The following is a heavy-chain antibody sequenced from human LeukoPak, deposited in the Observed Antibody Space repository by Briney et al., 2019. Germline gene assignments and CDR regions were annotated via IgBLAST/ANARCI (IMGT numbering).Heavy chain of an antibody. CDR2: INWNGAST. J-gene: IGHJ2*01. CDR1: GFIFQDYG. Sequence: GGSLRLSCAASGFIFQDYGLSCVRQGPGKGLEWVAGINWNGASTGYEDSVKGRFTISRDNAKNSLSLQMSSLRVEDTAFYYCARRTGGGDCREEFACHFDLWGRGTLVTVSS. V-gene: IGHV3-20*04. CDR3: ARRTGGGDCREEFACHFDL. D-gene: IGHD2-21*02.